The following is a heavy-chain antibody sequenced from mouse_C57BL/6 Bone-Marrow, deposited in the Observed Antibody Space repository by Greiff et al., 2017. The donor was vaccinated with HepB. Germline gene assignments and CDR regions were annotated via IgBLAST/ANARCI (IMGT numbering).Heavy chain of an antibody. CDR3: ARRGPDYDYGDYYAMDY. CDR1: GYTFTDYY. J-gene: IGHJ4*01. Sequence: VQLQQSGPELVKPGASVKISCKASGYTFTDYYMNWVKQSHGKSLEWIGDINPNNGGTSYNQKFKGKATLTVDKSSSTAYMELRSLTSEDSAVYYCARRGPDYDYGDYYAMDYWVQGTSVTVSS. CDR2: INPNNGGT. V-gene: IGHV1-26*01. D-gene: IGHD2-4*01.